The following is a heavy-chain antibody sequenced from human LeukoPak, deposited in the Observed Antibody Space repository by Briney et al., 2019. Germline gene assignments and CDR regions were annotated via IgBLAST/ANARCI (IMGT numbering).Heavy chain of an antibody. CDR3: ARGDNSGYVY. J-gene: IGHJ4*02. D-gene: IGHD5-12*01. CDR2: INHSGST. Sequence: SETLSLTCAVYGGSFSGYYWSWIRQPPGKGLEWIGEINHSGSTNYNPSLKSRVTISVDTSKNQFSLKLSSATAADTAVYYCARGDNSGYVYWGQGTLVTVSS. V-gene: IGHV4-34*01. CDR1: GGSFSGYY.